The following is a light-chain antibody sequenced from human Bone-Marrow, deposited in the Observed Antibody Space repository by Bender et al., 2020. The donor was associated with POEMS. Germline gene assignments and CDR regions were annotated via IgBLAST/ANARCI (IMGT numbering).Light chain of an antibody. CDR3: ASYTSRSSLV. J-gene: IGLJ2*01. CDR1: RSDIGLYNY. V-gene: IGLV2-14*01. Sequence: QSALTQPASVSGSPGQSITISCTGARSDIGLYNYVSWYQQRPGQAPKLMIYDVPYRPSGVSHRFSGSKSGNTASLTISGLQPDDEADYYCASYTSRSSLVFGGGTKVAVL. CDR2: DVP.